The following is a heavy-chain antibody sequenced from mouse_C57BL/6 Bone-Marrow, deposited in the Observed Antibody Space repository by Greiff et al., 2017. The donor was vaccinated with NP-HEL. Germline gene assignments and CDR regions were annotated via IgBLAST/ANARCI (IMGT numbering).Heavy chain of an antibody. Sequence: EVNLVESGGGLVQPGGSLKLSCAASGFTFSDYGMAWVRQAPRKGPEWVAFISNLAYSIYYADTVTGRFTISRENAKNTRYLEMSSLRSEDTAMYYCARHGRGGFAYWGQGTLVTVSA. J-gene: IGHJ3*01. V-gene: IGHV5-15*01. CDR3: ARHGRGGFAY. D-gene: IGHD1-1*01. CDR2: ISNLAYSI. CDR1: GFTFSDYG.